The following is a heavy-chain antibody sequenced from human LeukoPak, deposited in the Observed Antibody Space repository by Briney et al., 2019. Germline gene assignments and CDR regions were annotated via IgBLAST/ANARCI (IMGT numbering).Heavy chain of an antibody. J-gene: IGHJ6*03. Sequence: GGSLRLXCAASGFTFDDYGMSWVRQAPGKGLEWVSGINWNGGNTGYADSVKGRFTISRDNAKNSLYLQMNSLRAEDTALYYCARAYSGYENYCYYYYMDVWGKGTTVTVSS. CDR3: ARAYSGYENYCYYYYMDV. D-gene: IGHD5-12*01. V-gene: IGHV3-20*04. CDR1: GFTFDDYG. CDR2: INWNGGNT.